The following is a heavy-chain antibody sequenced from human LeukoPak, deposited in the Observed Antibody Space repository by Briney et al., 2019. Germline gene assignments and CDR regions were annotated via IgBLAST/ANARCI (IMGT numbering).Heavy chain of an antibody. Sequence: ASVTVSCTASGYTFTSYYMHWVRQAPGQGLEWMGIINPSGGSTSYAQKFQGRVTMTRDTSTSTVYMELSSLRAEDTAVYYCASALVLTGYSPDAFDIWGQGTMVTVSS. CDR2: INPSGGST. CDR1: GYTFTSYY. V-gene: IGHV1-46*01. D-gene: IGHD3-9*01. CDR3: ASALVLTGYSPDAFDI. J-gene: IGHJ3*02.